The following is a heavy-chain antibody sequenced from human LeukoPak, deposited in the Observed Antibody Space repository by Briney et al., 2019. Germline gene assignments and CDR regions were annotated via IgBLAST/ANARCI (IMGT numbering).Heavy chain of an antibody. CDR2: IKQDGSEQ. V-gene: IGHV3-7*01. D-gene: IGHD6-19*01. J-gene: IGHJ4*02. CDR1: GFTFSSYW. CDR3: ARVGGSGWWSAIDF. Sequence: GGSLRLSCAASGFTFSSYWMSWVRQAPGKGLEWVANIKQDGSEQYYVDSVKGRFTISRDNAKNLLYLHMNSLRVEDTAVYFCARVGGSGWWSAIDFWGRGTLVVVSS.